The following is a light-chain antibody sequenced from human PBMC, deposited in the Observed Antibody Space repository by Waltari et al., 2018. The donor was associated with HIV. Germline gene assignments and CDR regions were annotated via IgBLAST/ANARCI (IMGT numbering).Light chain of an antibody. CDR1: TIDVGNYNL. CDR2: DVA. J-gene: IGLJ3*02. Sequence: QSPLTHPASVSGTPGQSVTLTCTGTTIDVGNYNLVSWYQQNPGKAPKLLIYDVAKRPSGVSSRFSGSKSGYWASLTISGLLTEDESYYYCLTYVSDSGTWKFGGGTYLTV. CDR3: LTYVSDSGTWK. V-gene: IGLV2-23*02.